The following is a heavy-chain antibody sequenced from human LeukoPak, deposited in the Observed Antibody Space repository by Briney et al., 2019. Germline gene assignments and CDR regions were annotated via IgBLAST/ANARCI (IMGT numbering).Heavy chain of an antibody. CDR1: GYTFTSYC. D-gene: IGHD3-3*01. J-gene: IGHJ6*02. CDR2: INPSGGST. CDR3: ARTTGYYDFWRVYYYYGMDV. Sequence: ASVKVSCKASGYTFTSYCMHWVRQAPGQGLEWMGIINPSGGSTSYAQKFQGRVTMTRDTSTSTVYMELSSLRSEDTAVYYCARTTGYYDFWRVYYYYGMDVWGQGTTVTVSS. V-gene: IGHV1-46*01.